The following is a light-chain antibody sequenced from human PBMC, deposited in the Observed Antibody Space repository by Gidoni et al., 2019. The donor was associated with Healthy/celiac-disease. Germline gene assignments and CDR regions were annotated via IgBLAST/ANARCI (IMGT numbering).Light chain of an antibody. J-gene: IGLJ2*01. CDR1: SLRSSY. CDR2: GKN. V-gene: IGLV3-19*01. Sequence: SSELTQAPAVSVALGQTVRITCQGDSLRSSYASWSQQKPGQAPVLVIYGKNHRPSGIPARFSGSSSGNTASLTITGAQAEDEADYYCNSRDSSGNHVVFGGGTKLTVL. CDR3: NSRDSSGNHVV.